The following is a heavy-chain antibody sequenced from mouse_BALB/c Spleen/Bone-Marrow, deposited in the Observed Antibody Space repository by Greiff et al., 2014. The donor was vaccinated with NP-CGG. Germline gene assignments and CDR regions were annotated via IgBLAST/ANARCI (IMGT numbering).Heavy chain of an antibody. Sequence: QVQLQQPGAELVKPGASVKLSCKASGYTFTSYYMYWVKQRPGQGLEWIGGINPNNGNTNFSETFKNKATLTVDKSSSTAYMQLSSLTSEDSAVYYCTRRDYRGQGTTLTVSS. J-gene: IGHJ2*01. CDR2: INPNNGNT. CDR3: TRRDY. V-gene: IGHV1S81*02. CDR1: GYTFTSYY.